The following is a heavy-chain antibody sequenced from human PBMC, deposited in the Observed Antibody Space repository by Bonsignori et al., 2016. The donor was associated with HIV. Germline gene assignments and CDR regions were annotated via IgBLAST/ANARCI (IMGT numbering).Heavy chain of an antibody. CDR1: ENSLTQLS. CDR2: FDPEYGEV. J-gene: IGHJ5*02. CDR3: SIVTRRRMFET. D-gene: IGHD6-6*01. Sequence: VQLIQSGPEVKQPGASVKVSCKVSENSLTQLSMHWVRQAAGKWLEWMGGFDPEYGEVIYAQKFQGRVTMTEDTSTDTTYMELSSLRFEGTAVYYCSIVTRRRMFETWGQG. V-gene: IGHV1-24*01.